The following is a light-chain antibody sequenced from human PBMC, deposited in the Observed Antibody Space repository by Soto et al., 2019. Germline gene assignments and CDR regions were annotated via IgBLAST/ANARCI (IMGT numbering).Light chain of an antibody. CDR1: QSVSSY. CDR3: QQYGSSPWT. J-gene: IGKJ1*01. CDR2: DAS. Sequence: EIVLTQSPATLSLSPGERATLSCRASQSVSSYLVWYQQKPGQAPRLLIYDASTRATGIPARFSGSGSGTDFTLTISSLEPEDFAVYYCQQYGSSPWTFGQGTKVDI. V-gene: IGKV3-11*01.